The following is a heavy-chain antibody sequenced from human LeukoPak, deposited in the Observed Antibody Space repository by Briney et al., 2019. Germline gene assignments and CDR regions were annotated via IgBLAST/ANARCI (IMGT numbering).Heavy chain of an antibody. Sequence: SETLSLTCTVYGGSFSGYYWSWIRQPPGKGLEWIGEINHSGSTNYNPSLKNRVTISVDTSKNQFSLKLSSVTAADTAVYYCARVVQGFDDFEIWGQGTMVTVSS. CDR1: GGSFSGYY. V-gene: IGHV4-34*01. J-gene: IGHJ3*02. CDR2: INHSGST. CDR3: ARVVQGFDDFEI. D-gene: IGHD2-2*01.